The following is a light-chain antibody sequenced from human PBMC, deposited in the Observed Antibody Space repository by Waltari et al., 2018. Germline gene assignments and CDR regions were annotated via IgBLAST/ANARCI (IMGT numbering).Light chain of an antibody. Sequence: IQMTQSPSSLSASVGDRVTITCRASQDIKRYLNWYQQKPGEAPKGLIYGASALQSGVPSRLSGSGSGTDFTLTIRSLQPEDFATYYCQESYATPRTFGQGTKVEVK. CDR1: QDIKRY. J-gene: IGKJ1*01. CDR2: GAS. CDR3: QESYATPRT. V-gene: IGKV1-39*01.